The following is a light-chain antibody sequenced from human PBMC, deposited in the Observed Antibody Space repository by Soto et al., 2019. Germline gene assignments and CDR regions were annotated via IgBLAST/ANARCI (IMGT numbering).Light chain of an antibody. Sequence: DIQMTQSPSSVSASVGDRVTITCQASQGVSRSLAWYQQRPGKAPKLLIYAASSLQGGVPSRFSGSGFGTDCTLTISNLQPEDFATCDCQQADTFPITFGQGTRLEI. CDR2: AAS. CDR3: QQADTFPIT. V-gene: IGKV1D-12*01. CDR1: QGVSRS. J-gene: IGKJ5*01.